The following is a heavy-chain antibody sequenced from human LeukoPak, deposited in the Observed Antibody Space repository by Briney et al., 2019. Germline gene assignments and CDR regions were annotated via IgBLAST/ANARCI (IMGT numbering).Heavy chain of an antibody. J-gene: IGHJ4*02. CDR3: ARDSRAGWELLRYSDY. CDR1: GYTFTSYG. Sequence: ASVKVSCKASGYTFTSYGISWVRQAPGQGLEWMGWISAYNGNTNYAQKLQGRVTMTTDTSTSTAYMELRSLRSDDTAVYYCARDSRAGWELLRYSDYWGQGTLVTVSS. CDR2: ISAYNGNT. V-gene: IGHV1-18*01. D-gene: IGHD1-26*01.